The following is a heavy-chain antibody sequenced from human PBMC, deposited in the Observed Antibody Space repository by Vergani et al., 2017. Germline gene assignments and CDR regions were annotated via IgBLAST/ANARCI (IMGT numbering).Heavy chain of an antibody. V-gene: IGHV3-7*01. CDR3: ARYITMVRGPNEGGFDY. D-gene: IGHD3-10*01. Sequence: EVQLVESGGGLVQPGGSRRLSGAASGFTFSSYWMSWVRQAPGKGLEWVDNIKQDGSEKYYVDSLKGRFTISRDNAKNSLYLQMNSLSAEDTAVYYCARYITMVRGPNEGGFDYWGQGTLVTVSS. CDR2: IKQDGSEK. CDR1: GFTFSSYW. J-gene: IGHJ4*02.